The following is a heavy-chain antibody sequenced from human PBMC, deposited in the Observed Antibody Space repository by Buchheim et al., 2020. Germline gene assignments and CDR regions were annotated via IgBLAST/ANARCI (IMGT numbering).Heavy chain of an antibody. CDR3: ARDIRGSQGAAFDV. V-gene: IGHV1-2*04. CDR1: GGTFSSYT. J-gene: IGHJ3*01. CDR2: INPNSGDT. D-gene: IGHD1-26*01. Sequence: QVQLVQSGAEVKKPGSSVKVSCKASGGTFSSYTISWVRQAPGQGLEWMGCINPNSGDTHYAQKFQAWVTMTKDASISTGYMELTRLKSDDTAVYYCARDIRGSQGAAFDVWGQGT.